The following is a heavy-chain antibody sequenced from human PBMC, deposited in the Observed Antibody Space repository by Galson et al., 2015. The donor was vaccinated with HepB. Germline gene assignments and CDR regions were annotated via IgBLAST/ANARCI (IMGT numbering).Heavy chain of an antibody. CDR3: ARDWSQLERRGMDV. D-gene: IGHD1-1*01. CDR1: GYTFTSYA. CDR2: INAGNGNT. Sequence: QSGAEVKKPGASVKVSCKASGYTFTSYAMHWVRQAPGQRLEWMGWINAGNGNTKYSQKFQGRVTITRDTSASTAYMELSSLRSEDTAVYYCARDWSQLERRGMDVWGQGTTVTVSS. J-gene: IGHJ6*02. V-gene: IGHV1-3*01.